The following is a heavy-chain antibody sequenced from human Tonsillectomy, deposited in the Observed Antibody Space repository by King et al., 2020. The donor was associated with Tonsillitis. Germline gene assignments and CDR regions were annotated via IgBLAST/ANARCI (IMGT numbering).Heavy chain of an antibody. Sequence: VQLVESGGVVVQPGGSLRLSCAASGFTFDDCAMHWVRQAPGKGLEWVSIISWDGDSTYYADSVKGRFTISRDNSKNSLYLQMNSLRAEDTALYHCVKGIAVDEGALFDYWGQGTLVTVSS. D-gene: IGHD6-19*01. CDR3: VKGIAVDEGALFDY. V-gene: IGHV3-43D*03. CDR2: ISWDGDST. J-gene: IGHJ4*02. CDR1: GFTFDDCA.